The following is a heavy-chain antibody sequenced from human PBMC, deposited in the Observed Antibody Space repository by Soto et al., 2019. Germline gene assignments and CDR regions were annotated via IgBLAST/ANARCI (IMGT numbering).Heavy chain of an antibody. CDR3: ARDQVLFGVDPSYYYYGMDV. V-gene: IGHV3-30-3*01. Sequence: GGSLRLSCAASGCTFSSYAMHWVRQAPGKGLEWVAVISYDGSNKYYADSVKGRFTISRDNSKNTLYLQMNSLRAEDTAVYYCARDQVLFGVDPSYYYYGMDVWGQGTTVTVSS. J-gene: IGHJ6*02. D-gene: IGHD3-3*01. CDR2: ISYDGSNK. CDR1: GCTFSSYA.